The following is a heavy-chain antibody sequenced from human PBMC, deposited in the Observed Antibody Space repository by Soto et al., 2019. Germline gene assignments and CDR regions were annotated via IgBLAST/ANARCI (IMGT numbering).Heavy chain of an antibody. J-gene: IGHJ4*02. CDR2: MNPNTGNS. CDR3: ARRAETNGWNGFGADKYYFDF. V-gene: IGHV1-8*01. Sequence: QVQLVQSGAEVRKPGASVKVSCEASGYTFTSYDIYWVRQATGQGLEWMGWMNPNTGNSGYAQKFQGRVTMTSDTSLSTAHMEQSSLRSEDTAVYYCARRAETNGWNGFGADKYYFDFWGQGTLVTVSS. D-gene: IGHD1-1*01. CDR1: GYTFTSYD.